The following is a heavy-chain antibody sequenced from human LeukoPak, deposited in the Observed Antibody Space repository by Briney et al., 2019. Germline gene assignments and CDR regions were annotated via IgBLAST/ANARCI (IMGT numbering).Heavy chain of an antibody. CDR3: AKDRHPGIAAADTWYYFDY. V-gene: IGHV3-30*02. CDR2: IRYDGSNK. D-gene: IGHD6-13*01. CDR1: GFTFSTFG. Sequence: PGGSLRLSCAASGFAPSGFTFSTFGMHWVRQAPGKGLEWVAFIRYDGSNKYYADSVKGRLTISRDNSKNKLYLQMNSLRAEDTAVYYCAKDRHPGIAAADTWYYFDYWGQGTLVTVSS. J-gene: IGHJ4*02.